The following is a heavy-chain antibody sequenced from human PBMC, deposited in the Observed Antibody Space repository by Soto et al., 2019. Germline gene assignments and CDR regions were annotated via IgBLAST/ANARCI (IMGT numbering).Heavy chain of an antibody. CDR2: IYHSGST. J-gene: IGHJ4*02. CDR1: GGSISSGGYS. Sequence: SETLSLTCAVSGGSISSGGYSWSWIRQPPGKGLEWIGYIYHSGSTYYNPSLKSRVTISVDRSKNQFSLKLSSVTAADTAVYYCARSSPHRKGAYFDYWGQGTLVTVSS. V-gene: IGHV4-30-2*01. CDR3: ARSSPHRKGAYFDY. D-gene: IGHD2-2*01.